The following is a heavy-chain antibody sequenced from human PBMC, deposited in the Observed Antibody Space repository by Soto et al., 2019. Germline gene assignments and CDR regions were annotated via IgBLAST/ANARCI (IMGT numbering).Heavy chain of an antibody. V-gene: IGHV5-51*01. CDR2: IYPGDSDT. D-gene: IGHD6-13*01. CDR3: ARQSSSSWYAGYYYYYMDV. Sequence: GESLKISCKGSGYSFTSYWIGWVRQMPGKGLEWMGIIYPGDSDTRYSPSFQGQVTISADKSISTAYLQWSSLKASDTAMYYCARQSSSSWYAGYYYYYMDVWGKGTTVTVSS. J-gene: IGHJ6*03. CDR1: GYSFTSYW.